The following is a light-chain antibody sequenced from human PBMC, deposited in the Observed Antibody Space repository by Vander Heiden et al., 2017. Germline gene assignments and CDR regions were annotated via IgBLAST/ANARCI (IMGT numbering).Light chain of an antibody. CDR1: SSDVGGYNY. Sequence: QSALTQPASVSGSPGPSITISCTGTSSDVGGYNYVSWSQQHPGKAPKLMIFEVSHRPSGVSHRFSGSKSGTTASLTISGLQADDEADYYCSSYTSTSTPHFVFGTGTTVTVL. CDR2: EVS. CDR3: SSYTSTSTPHFV. J-gene: IGLJ1*01. V-gene: IGLV2-14*01.